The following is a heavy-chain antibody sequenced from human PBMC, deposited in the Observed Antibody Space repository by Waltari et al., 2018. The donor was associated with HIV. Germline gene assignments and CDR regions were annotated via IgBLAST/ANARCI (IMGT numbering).Heavy chain of an antibody. Sequence: QVQLQQWGAGLLKPSETLSLTCAVYGGSFSDYYWSWIRQSPGKGLEWIGEINHSGSTNLNPSRKSRVTISVDTSKNQFSLKLYSVTAADTAVYSCARGPNVLRNWGQGTLVTVSS. D-gene: IGHD3-3*01. CDR1: GGSFSDYY. CDR3: ARGPNVLRN. CDR2: INHSGST. J-gene: IGHJ4*02. V-gene: IGHV4-34*01.